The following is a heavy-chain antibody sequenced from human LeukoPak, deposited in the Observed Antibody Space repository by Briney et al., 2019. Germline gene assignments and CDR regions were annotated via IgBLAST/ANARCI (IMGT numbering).Heavy chain of an antibody. CDR3: ARSAYGSGRFLDY. J-gene: IGHJ4*02. CDR2: IRNSSSYI. D-gene: IGHD3-10*01. CDR1: GLAFISYS. V-gene: IGHV3-21*01. Sequence: GGALPHSFPASGLAFISYSMNSVRQAPGKGLEGVGSIRNSSSYIYYADSVKGRFTISRDNAKNSLYLQMNSLRAEDTAVYYCARSAYGSGRFLDYWGQGTLVTVSS.